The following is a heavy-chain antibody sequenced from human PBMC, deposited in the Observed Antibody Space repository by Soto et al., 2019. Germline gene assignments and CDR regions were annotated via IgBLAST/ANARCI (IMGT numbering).Heavy chain of an antibody. CDR3: AKTVTYDFDY. CDR2: LSGSGGST. V-gene: IGHV3-23*01. CDR1: GVTVTNSA. J-gene: IGHJ4*02. Sequence: EVPLLESGGGLVQPGGSLRLSCAASGVTVTNSAMSWVRQAPGKGLEWVSTLSGSGGSTYYADSVKGRFTLSRDNSKNTLYLQMNSLRAEDMGVYYCAKTVTYDFDYWGQGTLVTVSS. D-gene: IGHD2-21*02.